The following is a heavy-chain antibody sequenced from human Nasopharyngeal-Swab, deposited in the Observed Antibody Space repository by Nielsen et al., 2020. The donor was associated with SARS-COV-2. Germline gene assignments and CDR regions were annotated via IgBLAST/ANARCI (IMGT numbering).Heavy chain of an antibody. Sequence: GGSLRLSCATSGFTFSTYGMHWVRQAPGKGLEWVAVMWYEGGDKYYADSVKGRFTISRENAKNSLYLQMNSLIAEDTAVYFCAKDVQGDGYSLCDIWGQGTMVTVSS. CDR1: GFTFSTYG. V-gene: IGHV3-33*06. D-gene: IGHD5-24*01. J-gene: IGHJ3*02. CDR3: AKDVQGDGYSLCDI. CDR2: MWYEGGDK.